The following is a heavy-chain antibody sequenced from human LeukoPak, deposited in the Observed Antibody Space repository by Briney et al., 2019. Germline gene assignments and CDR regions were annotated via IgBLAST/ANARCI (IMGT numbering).Heavy chain of an antibody. CDR2: IFYSGST. Sequence: SETLSLTCTVSGGSISSYYWSWIRQPPGKGLEWIGYIFYSGSTNYNPSPKSRVTISIDTSKNQFSLKPSSVTAADTAVYYCARDARPYYYYGMDVWGKGTTVTVSS. CDR3: ARDARPYYYYGMDV. V-gene: IGHV4-59*01. D-gene: IGHD6-6*01. CDR1: GGSISSYY. J-gene: IGHJ6*04.